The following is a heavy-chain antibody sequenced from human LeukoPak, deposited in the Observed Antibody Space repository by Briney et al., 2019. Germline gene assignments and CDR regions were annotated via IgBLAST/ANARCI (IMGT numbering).Heavy chain of an antibody. CDR2: ISSRSTYI. D-gene: IGHD6-19*01. CDR3: ARVGLPAYSNGGLEN. V-gene: IGHV3-21*01. CDR1: GFSFSSYT. J-gene: IGHJ4*02. Sequence: PGGSLRLSCAASGFSFSSYTMNWVRQAPGKGLEWVSSISSRSTYIYYADSLKGRFTISRDNAKNSLYLQMNSLRAEDTAVYFCARVGLPAYSNGGLENWGQGTLVTVSS.